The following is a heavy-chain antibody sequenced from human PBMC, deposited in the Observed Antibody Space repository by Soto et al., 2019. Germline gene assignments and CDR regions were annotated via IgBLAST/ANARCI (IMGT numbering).Heavy chain of an antibody. V-gene: IGHV3-30-3*01. Sequence: PGGSLRLSCAASGFTSSTFAMHWVRQAPGKGLEWVAVMSYDGSNKYYTDSVRGRFTISRDNSKDTLYLQMNTLRPEDTAVYYCARGRKYGDYGDYGMDVWGQGTTVTVSS. CDR1: GFTSSTFA. D-gene: IGHD4-17*01. J-gene: IGHJ6*01. CDR3: ARGRKYGDYGDYGMDV. CDR2: MSYDGSNK.